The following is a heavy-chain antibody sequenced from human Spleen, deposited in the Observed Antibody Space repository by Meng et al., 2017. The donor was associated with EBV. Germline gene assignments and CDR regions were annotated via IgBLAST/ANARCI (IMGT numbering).Heavy chain of an antibody. J-gene: IGHJ4*02. Sequence: VHLGQSGSDLKKPGASVKVSCTASGYTFTNYAINWVRQAPGQGLEWMGWIDTNTGHPTYAQGFTGQFVFSLDTSVNTAFLQISSLKAADSAVYYCVSTISAAGYWGQGTLVTASS. D-gene: IGHD6-13*01. CDR3: VSTISAAGY. CDR2: IDTNTGHP. V-gene: IGHV7-4-1*02. CDR1: GYTFTNYA.